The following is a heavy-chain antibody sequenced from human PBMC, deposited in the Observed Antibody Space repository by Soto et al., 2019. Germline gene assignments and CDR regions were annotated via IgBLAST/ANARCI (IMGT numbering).Heavy chain of an antibody. CDR1: RGNFSRHS. J-gene: IGHJ4*02. V-gene: IGHV1-69*13. CDR2: IIPIFGTA. CDR3: ARASILHIPALGYFDY. Sequence: SVKISCRAARGNFSRHSMSWVRQAPGEGLEWMGGIIPIFGTANYAQKFQGRVTITADESTSTAYMELSSLRSEDTAVYYCARASILHIPALGYFDYWGQGTLVTVSS.